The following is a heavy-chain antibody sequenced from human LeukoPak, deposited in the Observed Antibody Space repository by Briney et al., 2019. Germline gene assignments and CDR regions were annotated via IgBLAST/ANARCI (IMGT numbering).Heavy chain of an antibody. V-gene: IGHV3-30-3*01. CDR1: TFTFSSYA. Sequence: GGSLRLSCAASTFTFSSYAMHWVGQAPGKGLEWVAVISYDGSNKYYADSVKGRFTISRDNSNNTLYLQMNSLRAEDTAVYYCARDRIAVAGIFDYWGQGTLVTVSS. D-gene: IGHD6-19*01. CDR3: ARDRIAVAGIFDY. J-gene: IGHJ4*02. CDR2: ISYDGSNK.